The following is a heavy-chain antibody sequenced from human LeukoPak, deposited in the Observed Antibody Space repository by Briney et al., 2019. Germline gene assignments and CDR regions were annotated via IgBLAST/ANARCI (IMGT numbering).Heavy chain of an antibody. CDR1: GFTFSSKY. J-gene: IGHJ6*02. Sequence: GGSLRLSCAASGFTFSSKYMSWVRQAPGKGLEWVAVISYDGSNKYYADSVKGRFTISRDNSKNTLYLQMNSLRAEDTAVYYCAKGDSSGYSLAFYYYGMDVWGQGTTVTVSS. V-gene: IGHV3-30*18. CDR3: AKGDSSGYSLAFYYYGMDV. D-gene: IGHD3-22*01. CDR2: ISYDGSNK.